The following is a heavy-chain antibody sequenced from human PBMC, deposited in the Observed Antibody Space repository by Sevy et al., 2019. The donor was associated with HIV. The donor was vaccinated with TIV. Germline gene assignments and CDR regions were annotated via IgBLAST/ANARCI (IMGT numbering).Heavy chain of an antibody. CDR1: GLTFSDSA. J-gene: IGHJ4*02. CDR3: ARGGTWLGSTYFDY. D-gene: IGHD6-19*01. V-gene: IGHV3-64*01. CDR2: ISSDGGST. Sequence: GGSLRLSCAASGLTFSDSAMHWVRQAPGKALEYISAISSDGGSTYYANSVKGRFTISRDNSKNTLYLQVGSLRAEDMAVYYCARGGTWLGSTYFDYWGQGTLVTVSS.